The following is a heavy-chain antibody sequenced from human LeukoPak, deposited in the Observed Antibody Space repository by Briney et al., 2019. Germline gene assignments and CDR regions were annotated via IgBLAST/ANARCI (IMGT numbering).Heavy chain of an antibody. CDR2: ISSSSYI. CDR3: ARDAEKYYDILTGYYNYYFDY. D-gene: IGHD3-9*01. Sequence: GGSLRLSCAASGFTFSSYSMNWVRQAPGKGLEWVSSISSSSYIYYADSVKGRFTISRDNAKNSLYLQMSSLRAEDTAVYYCARDAEKYYDILTGYYNYYFDYWGQGTLVTVSS. CDR1: GFTFSSYS. V-gene: IGHV3-21*01. J-gene: IGHJ4*02.